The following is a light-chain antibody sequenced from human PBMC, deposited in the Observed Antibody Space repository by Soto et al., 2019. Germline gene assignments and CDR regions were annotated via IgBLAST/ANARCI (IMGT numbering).Light chain of an antibody. CDR1: QSVSSSY. Sequence: EIVLTQSPGTLSLSPGERATLSCRASQSVSSSYLAWYQQNPGQAPRLLIYGASSRATGIPDRFSGSGSGKDFTLTISRLEPEDFAVYYCQQHGSSPWTFGQGTKVEIK. CDR2: GAS. V-gene: IGKV3-20*01. CDR3: QQHGSSPWT. J-gene: IGKJ1*01.